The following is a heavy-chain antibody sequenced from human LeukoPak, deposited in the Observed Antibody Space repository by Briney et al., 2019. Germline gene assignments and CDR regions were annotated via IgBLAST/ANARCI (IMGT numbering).Heavy chain of an antibody. D-gene: IGHD5-18*01. CDR3: ARGAGGDTAMVGTYYYYYYMDV. V-gene: IGHV4-59*01. CDR2: IYYSGST. J-gene: IGHJ6*03. Sequence: SETLSLTCTVSGGSISSYYWSWIRQPPGKGLEWIGYIYYSGSTNYNPSLKSRVTISVDTSKNQFSLKLSSVTAADTAVYYCARGAGGDTAMVGTYYYYYYMDVWGKGTTVTVSS. CDR1: GGSISSYY.